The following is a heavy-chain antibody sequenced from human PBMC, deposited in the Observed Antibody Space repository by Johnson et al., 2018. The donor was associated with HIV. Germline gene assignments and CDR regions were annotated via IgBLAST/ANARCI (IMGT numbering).Heavy chain of an antibody. CDR3: ARDFSYYYDIGHAFDI. CDR1: GFTFNSYA. V-gene: IGHV3-30*04. J-gene: IGHJ3*02. Sequence: VQLVESGGGVVQPGRSLRVSCVASGFTFNSYAMHWVRQAPGKGLEWVAVISYDGSNKYYADSVKGRLPSSRDNSKNRLYLQMNSLRADDTAIYYCARDFSYYYDIGHAFDIWGQGTMVTVSS. D-gene: IGHD3-22*01. CDR2: ISYDGSNK.